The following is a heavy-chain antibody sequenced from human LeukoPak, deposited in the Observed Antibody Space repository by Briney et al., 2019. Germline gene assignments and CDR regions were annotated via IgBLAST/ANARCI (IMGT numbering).Heavy chain of an antibody. CDR2: ISGSGGST. Sequence: PGGSLRLSCAASAFTFSSYGMSWVRQAPGKGLEWVSAISGSGGSTYYADSVKGRFTISRDNSKNTLYLQMNSLRAEDTAVYYCAKDLVVVVNGFDYWGQGTLVTVSS. CDR1: AFTFSSYG. D-gene: IGHD3-22*01. V-gene: IGHV3-23*01. J-gene: IGHJ4*02. CDR3: AKDLVVVVNGFDY.